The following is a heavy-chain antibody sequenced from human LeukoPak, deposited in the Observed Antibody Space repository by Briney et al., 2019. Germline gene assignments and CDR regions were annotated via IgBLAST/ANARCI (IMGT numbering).Heavy chain of an antibody. CDR3: AKGGKWDVTPFDY. D-gene: IGHD1-26*01. J-gene: IGHJ4*02. CDR1: GFTFTSYS. Sequence: GGSLRLSCAASGFTFTSYSMNWVRQAPGKGLEWVSTISGGGGSTYYADSVKGRITISRDNSKNTLYLQVNSLRAEDTAVYYCAKGGKWDVTPFDYWGQGTLVTVSS. CDR2: ISGGGGST. V-gene: IGHV3-23*01.